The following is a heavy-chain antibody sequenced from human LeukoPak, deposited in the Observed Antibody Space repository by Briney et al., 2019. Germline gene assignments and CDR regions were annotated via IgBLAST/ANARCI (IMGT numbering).Heavy chain of an antibody. V-gene: IGHV1-2*02. D-gene: IGHD3-10*01. CDR1: GYTFTGYY. CDR3: ASSYYGSGSYYNVFSRVFYMDV. J-gene: IGHJ6*03. Sequence: ASVKVSCKASGYTFTGYYMHWVRQAPGQGLEWMGWINPNSGGTNYAQKFQGRVTMTRDTSISTAYMELSRLRSDDTAVYYCASSYYGSGSYYNVFSRVFYMDVWGKGTTVTVSS. CDR2: INPNSGGT.